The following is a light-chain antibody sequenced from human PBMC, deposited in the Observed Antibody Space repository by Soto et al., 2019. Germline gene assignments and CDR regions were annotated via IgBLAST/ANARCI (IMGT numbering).Light chain of an antibody. CDR1: QSVGSN. Sequence: IVMTQSPATLSVSAGEGATLSCGASQSVGSNLAWYQQKPGQAPRLLIYGASTRAAGIPARFSGGGSGTQFTLTIGSLQSEDFAVYYCQHYITCSSLTFGQGTKVDIK. J-gene: IGKJ2*01. V-gene: IGKV3-15*01. CDR3: QHYITCSSLT. CDR2: GAS.